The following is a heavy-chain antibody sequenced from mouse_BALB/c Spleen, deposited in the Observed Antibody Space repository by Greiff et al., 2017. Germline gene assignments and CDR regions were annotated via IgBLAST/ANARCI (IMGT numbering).Heavy chain of an antibody. D-gene: IGHD1-2*01. J-gene: IGHJ4*01. CDR1: GYTFRSYW. CDR2: ILPGSGTT. CDR3: ARPYITTATGAMDY. Sequence: QVQLQESGAELMKPAHSVKISCTATGYTFRSYWIEWVKQRPGHGLEWLGEILPGSGTTHYHEKFKGQATFTADTTSITSYMQFSSLTSEDSAVYYCARPYITTATGAMDYWGQGTSVTFSS. V-gene: IGHV1-9*01.